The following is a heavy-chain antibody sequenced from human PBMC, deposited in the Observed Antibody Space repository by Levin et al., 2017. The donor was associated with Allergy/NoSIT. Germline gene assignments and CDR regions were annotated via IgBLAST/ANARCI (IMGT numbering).Heavy chain of an antibody. CDR3: ASRGSFDH. D-gene: IGHD3-10*01. Sequence: GGSLRLSCAASGLSFTDYGMHWVRRAPDSGLEWVALITSDGGNKFYADSVKGRFIISRDNSRNILYLQLNSLRPEDTAVYYCASRGSFDHWGQGTLVTVSS. CDR2: ITSDGGNK. V-gene: IGHV3-30*03. J-gene: IGHJ4*02. CDR1: GLSFTDYG.